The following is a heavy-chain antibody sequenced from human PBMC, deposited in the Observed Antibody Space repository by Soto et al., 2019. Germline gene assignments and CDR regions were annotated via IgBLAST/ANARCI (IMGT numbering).Heavy chain of an antibody. Sequence: ASVKVSCKASGYTFTGSYMHWVRQAPGQGLEWMGWINPNSGGTNYAQKFQGWVTMTRDTSISTAYMELSRLRSDDTAVYYCARDRLSSYYYDSSGYYLYGMDVWGQGTTVTVSS. CDR3: ARDRLSSYYYDSSGYYLYGMDV. V-gene: IGHV1-2*04. J-gene: IGHJ6*02. CDR2: INPNSGGT. D-gene: IGHD3-22*01. CDR1: GYTFTGSY.